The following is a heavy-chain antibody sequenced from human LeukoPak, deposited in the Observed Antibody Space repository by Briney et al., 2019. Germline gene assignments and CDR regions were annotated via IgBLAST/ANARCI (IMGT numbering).Heavy chain of an antibody. V-gene: IGHV3-74*01. CDR3: AKIGSYSVLGAYYFDS. Sequence: GGSLRLSCAASGLAFSAYKMHWVRQAPRKGLVWVSRISTDGYTTDYADFVQGRFTISRDNSKSTLYLQMNSLRAEDTAVYYCAKIGSYSVLGAYYFDSWGQGTLVTVSS. CDR1: GLAFSAYK. CDR2: ISTDGYTT. D-gene: IGHD1-26*01. J-gene: IGHJ4*02.